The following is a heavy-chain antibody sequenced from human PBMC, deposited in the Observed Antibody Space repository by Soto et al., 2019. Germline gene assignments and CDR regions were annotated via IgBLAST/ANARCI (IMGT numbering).Heavy chain of an antibody. V-gene: IGHV1-69*13. J-gene: IGHJ3*02. Sequence: SVKVSCKASGGTFSSYAISWVRQAPGQGLEWMGGIIPIFGTANYAQKFQGRVTITADESTSTAYMELSSLRSEDTAVYYCARDKNRDSSGSHDAFDIWGQGTMVIGSS. D-gene: IGHD6-19*01. CDR1: GGTFSSYA. CDR3: ARDKNRDSSGSHDAFDI. CDR2: IIPIFGTA.